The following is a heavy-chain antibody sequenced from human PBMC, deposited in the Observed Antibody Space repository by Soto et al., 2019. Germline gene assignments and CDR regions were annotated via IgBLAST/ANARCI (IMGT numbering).Heavy chain of an antibody. V-gene: IGHV2-26*01. D-gene: IGHD2-15*01. CDR3: ARIRDEDCSGGSCYYYFDY. J-gene: IGHJ4*02. CDR2: IFSNDEK. CDR1: GFSLSNDRMG. Sequence: QVTLKESGPLLVKPTETLTLTCTASGFSLSNDRMGVSWIRQPPGKALEWLAHIFSNDEKSYSTSLKSRITISKDTSKSQVVLTMTNMAPVDTATYYCARIRDEDCSGGSCYYYFDYWGQGTLVTVSS.